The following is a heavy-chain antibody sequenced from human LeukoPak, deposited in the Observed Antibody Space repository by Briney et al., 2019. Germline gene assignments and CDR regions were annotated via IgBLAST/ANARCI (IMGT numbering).Heavy chain of an antibody. J-gene: IGHJ5*02. CDR3: ARVGPPDYYDSSGYRTA. V-gene: IGHV4-61*02. CDR1: GGSISSGNYY. CDR2: VYTSGST. D-gene: IGHD3-22*01. Sequence: PSETLSLTCTVSGGSISSGNYYWSWIRQPAGKGLEWIGRVYTSGSTNYNPSLKSRVTISVDTSKNQFSLRLSSVTAADTAVYYCARVGPPDYYDSSGYRTAWGQGTLVTVSS.